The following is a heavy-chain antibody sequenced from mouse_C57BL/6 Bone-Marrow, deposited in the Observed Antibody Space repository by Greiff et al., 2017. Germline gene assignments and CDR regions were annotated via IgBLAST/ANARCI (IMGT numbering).Heavy chain of an antibody. CDR2: ISNGGGST. V-gene: IGHV5-12*01. Sequence: EVKLMESGGGLVQPGGSLKLSCAASGFTFSDYYMYWVRQTPEKRLEWVAYISNGGGSTYYPDTVKGRFTISRDNAKNTLYLQMSRLKSEDTAMYYCARELTGTDWYFDVWGTGTTVTVSS. D-gene: IGHD4-1*01. CDR1: GFTFSDYY. CDR3: ARELTGTDWYFDV. J-gene: IGHJ1*03.